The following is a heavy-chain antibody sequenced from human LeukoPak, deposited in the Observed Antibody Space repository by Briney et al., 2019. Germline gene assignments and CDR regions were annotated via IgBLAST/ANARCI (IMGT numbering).Heavy chain of an antibody. J-gene: IGHJ6*03. CDR3: ARGVGDPLEYYYYMDV. CDR1: GGSISSSTYY. V-gene: IGHV4-61*05. D-gene: IGHD1-26*01. Sequence: SETLSLTCTVSGGSISSSTYYWGWIRQPPGKGLEWIGYIYYSGSTNYNPSLKSRVTISVDTSKNQFSLKLSSVTAADTAVYYCARGVGDPLEYYYYMDVWGKGTTVTVSS. CDR2: IYYSGST.